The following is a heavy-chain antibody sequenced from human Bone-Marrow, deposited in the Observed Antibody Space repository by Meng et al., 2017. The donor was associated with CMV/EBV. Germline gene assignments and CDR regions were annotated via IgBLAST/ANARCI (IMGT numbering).Heavy chain of an antibody. CDR3: ARDKVASSGWYDY. CDR1: GYTFTGYY. Sequence: GELLQPAAGVTKPGPSVKCPCKAFGYTFTGYYRHWVRQAPGQGLEWMGWINPNSGGTNYAQKFQGRVTMTRDTSISTAYMELSRLRSDDTAVYYCARDKVASSGWYDYWGQGTLVTVSS. J-gene: IGHJ4*02. D-gene: IGHD6-19*01. V-gene: IGHV1-2*02. CDR2: INPNSGGT.